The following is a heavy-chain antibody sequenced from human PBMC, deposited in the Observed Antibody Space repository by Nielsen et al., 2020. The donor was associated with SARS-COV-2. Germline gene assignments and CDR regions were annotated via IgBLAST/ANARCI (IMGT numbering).Heavy chain of an antibody. V-gene: IGHV4-59*01. CDR3: AREKGTAMVTWPYYFDY. CDR2: IYYSGST. Sequence: SETLSLTCTVSGDSISSYYWTWIRQPPGKGLEWIGYIYYSGSTNYNPSLKSRVTISVDTSKNQFSLKLSSVTAADTAVYYCAREKGTAMVTWPYYFDYWGQGTLVTVSS. CDR1: GDSISSYY. D-gene: IGHD5-18*01. J-gene: IGHJ4*02.